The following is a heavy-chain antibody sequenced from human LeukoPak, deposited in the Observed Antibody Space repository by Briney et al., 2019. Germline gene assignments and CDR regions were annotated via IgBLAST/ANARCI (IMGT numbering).Heavy chain of an antibody. CDR3: AKPAYCSSTSCYPPNNWFDP. Sequence: PGGSLRLSCAASGFTFSSYAMSWVRQAPGKGLEWVSAISGSGGSTYYADSVKGRFTISRDNSKNTLYLQMNSLRAEDTAVYYCAKPAYCSSTSCYPPNNWFDPWGQGTLVTVSS. V-gene: IGHV3-23*01. D-gene: IGHD2-2*01. J-gene: IGHJ5*02. CDR2: ISGSGGST. CDR1: GFTFSSYA.